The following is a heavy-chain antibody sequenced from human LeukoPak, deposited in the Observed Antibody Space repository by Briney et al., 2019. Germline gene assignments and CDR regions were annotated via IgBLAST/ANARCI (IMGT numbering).Heavy chain of an antibody. CDR2: IIPILGIA. Sequence: ASVKVSCKASGGTFSSYAISWVRQAPGQGLEWMGRIIPILGIANYAQKFQGRVTITADKSTSTAYMELSSLRSEDTAVYYCARDPHPSSYYDSSSGDYYYYGMDVWGQGTTVTVSS. J-gene: IGHJ6*02. D-gene: IGHD3-22*01. CDR3: ARDPHPSSYYDSSSGDYYYYGMDV. V-gene: IGHV1-69*04. CDR1: GGTFSSYA.